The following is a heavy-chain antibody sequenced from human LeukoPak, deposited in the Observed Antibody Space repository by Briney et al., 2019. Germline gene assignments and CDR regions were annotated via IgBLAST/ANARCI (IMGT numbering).Heavy chain of an antibody. D-gene: IGHD2-21*02. V-gene: IGHV1-18*01. Sequence: ASVKVSCKASGYTLTSYGISWVRQAPGQGLEWMGWISAYNGNTNYAQKLQGRVTMTTDTSTSTAYMELRSLRSDDTAVYYCARSDGPTLAYCGGDCEHWVWFDPWGQGTLVTVSS. CDR3: ARSDGPTLAYCGGDCEHWVWFDP. CDR1: GYTLTSYG. J-gene: IGHJ5*02. CDR2: ISAYNGNT.